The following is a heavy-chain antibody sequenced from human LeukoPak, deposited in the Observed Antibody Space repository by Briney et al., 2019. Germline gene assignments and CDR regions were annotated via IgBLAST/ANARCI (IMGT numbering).Heavy chain of an antibody. CDR3: ARVDSGYDFRWFDP. V-gene: IGHV3-21*01. Sequence: GGXLRLSCAASGFTFSSYSMNWVRQAPGKGLEWVSSISSSSSYIYYADSVKGGFTISRDNANNSLYLQMNSLRAEDTAVYYCARVDSGYDFRWFDPWGQGTLVTVSS. CDR1: GFTFSSYS. CDR2: ISSSSSYI. J-gene: IGHJ5*02. D-gene: IGHD5-12*01.